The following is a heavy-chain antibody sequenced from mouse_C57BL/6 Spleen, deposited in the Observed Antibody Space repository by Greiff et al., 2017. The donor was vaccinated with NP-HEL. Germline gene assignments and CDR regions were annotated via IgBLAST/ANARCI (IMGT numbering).Heavy chain of an antibody. V-gene: IGHV1-64*01. Sequence: QVQLQQPGAELVKPGASVKLSCKASGYTFTSYWMHWVKQRPGQGLEWIGMIHPNSGSTNYNEKFKSKATLTVDKSSSTAYMQLSSLTSEDSAVYYCAIYPYYYGSSYDDYWGQGTTLTVSS. CDR2: IHPNSGST. CDR1: GYTFTSYW. J-gene: IGHJ2*01. CDR3: AIYPYYYGSSYDDY. D-gene: IGHD1-1*01.